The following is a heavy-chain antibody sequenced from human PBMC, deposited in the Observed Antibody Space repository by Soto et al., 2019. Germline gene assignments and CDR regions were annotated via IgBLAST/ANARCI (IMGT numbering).Heavy chain of an antibody. V-gene: IGHV3-74*01. CDR3: ARGIFGSGTANDY. D-gene: IGHD3-10*01. CDR2: INGDGSGT. CDR1: GFTFSGSW. Sequence: EVQLVESGGGLVQPGGSLRLSCAASGFTFSGSWMHWVRQAPGKGLVWVSRINGDGSGTSYADFVKGRFTISGDDVKNTLFLQMNGLRAEDTAVYYCARGIFGSGTANDYWGQGTLVTVSS. J-gene: IGHJ4*02.